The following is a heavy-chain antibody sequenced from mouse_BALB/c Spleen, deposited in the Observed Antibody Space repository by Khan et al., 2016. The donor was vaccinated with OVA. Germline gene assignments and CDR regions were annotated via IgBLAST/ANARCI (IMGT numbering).Heavy chain of an antibody. V-gene: IGHV3-2*02. CDR1: GYSITTDYA. Sequence: EVQLQESGPGLVKPSQSLSLTCTVTGYSITTDYAWNWIRQFPGNKLEWMGYISYSGNTNYNPSLKSRIYITRDTSKNQFFLQLKSVTTEDTARYYCARVYGGDFDYWGQGTTLTVSS. CDR2: ISYSGNT. CDR3: ARVYGGDFDY. J-gene: IGHJ2*01. D-gene: IGHD1-1*01.